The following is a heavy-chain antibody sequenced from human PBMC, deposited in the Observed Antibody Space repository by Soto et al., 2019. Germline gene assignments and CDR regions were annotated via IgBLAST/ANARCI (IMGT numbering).Heavy chain of an antibody. CDR1: GYTFTSYG. V-gene: IGHV1-18*01. Sequence: QVQLVQSGAEVKKPGASVKVSCKASGYTFTSYGISWVRQAPGQGLEWMGWISAYNGNTKNAQKLQGRVTMTTDTSTSTAYMGLRGLSTGATAVDYSASRSPPVPSRGEGTLVPVSP. CDR2: ISAYNGNT. J-gene: IGHJ4*02. CDR3: ASRSPPVPS.